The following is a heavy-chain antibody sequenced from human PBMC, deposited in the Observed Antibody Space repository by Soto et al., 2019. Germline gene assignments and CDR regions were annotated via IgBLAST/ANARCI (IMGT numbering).Heavy chain of an antibody. V-gene: IGHV4-30-2*01. Sequence: TLSLTCAVSGGSVNSAGYSWSWIRQPPGKGLEWIGYIYHIGSTYYNPSLKSRVTISLDRSNNHFSLKLSSLTAADTAVYYCARVPNHDDSGGFYHYGTCSFWGPGTMVTLSS. CDR2: IYHIGST. J-gene: IGHJ3*01. CDR3: ARVPNHDDSGGFYHYGTCSF. CDR1: GGSVNSAGYS. D-gene: IGHD3-22*01.